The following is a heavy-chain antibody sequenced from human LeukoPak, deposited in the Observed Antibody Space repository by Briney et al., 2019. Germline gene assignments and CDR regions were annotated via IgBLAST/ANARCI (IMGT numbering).Heavy chain of an antibody. Sequence: SETLSLTCTVSGDSISSGDYYWSWIRQPAGKGPEWIGRISSSGSTNYNPSLKSRVTISVDTSKNQFSLKLSSVTAADTAVYYCARVEIGSYYDFWSGPGQYYFDYWGQGTLVTVSS. CDR2: ISSSGST. CDR1: GDSISSGDYY. CDR3: ARVEIGSYYDFWSGPGQYYFDY. J-gene: IGHJ4*02. V-gene: IGHV4-61*02. D-gene: IGHD3-3*01.